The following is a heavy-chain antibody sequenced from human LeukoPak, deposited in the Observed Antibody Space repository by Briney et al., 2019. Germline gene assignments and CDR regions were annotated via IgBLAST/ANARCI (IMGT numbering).Heavy chain of an antibody. J-gene: IGHJ4*02. CDR3: AKDLYDYDSSGYFWGCAY. CDR2: IRYDGSNK. Sequence: PGGSLRLSCAASGFTFSNYGMHWVRQAPGKGLEWVAFIRYDGSNKYYADSVKGRFTISRDNSKNTLYLQMNSLRAEDTAMYHCAKDLYDYDSSGYFWGCAYWGQGTLVTVSS. D-gene: IGHD3-22*01. V-gene: IGHV3-30*02. CDR1: GFTFSNYG.